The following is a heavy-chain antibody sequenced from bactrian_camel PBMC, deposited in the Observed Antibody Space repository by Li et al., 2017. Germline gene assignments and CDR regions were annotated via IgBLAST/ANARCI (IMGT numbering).Heavy chain of an antibody. CDR1: GFAFSSYD. Sequence: DVQLVESGGGLVQPGESLRLSCAASGFAFSSYDMSWVRQAPGKGLEWVAGITLRGGYQYYADSMKGRFAISRDNAKNTLYLQMNNLKEEDAAMYYCAADGPGGSLCNPASNYWGQGTQVTVS. CDR3: AADGPGGSLCNPASNY. D-gene: IGHD5*01. V-gene: IGHV3S40*01. J-gene: IGHJ4*01. CDR2: ITLRGGYQ.